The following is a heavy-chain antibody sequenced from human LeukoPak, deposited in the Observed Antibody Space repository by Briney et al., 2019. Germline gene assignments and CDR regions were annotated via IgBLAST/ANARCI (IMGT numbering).Heavy chain of an antibody. CDR3: AKGAGSPYYFDY. CDR1: GFTFSSYA. V-gene: IGHV3-23*01. CDR2: IRGNNGNT. J-gene: IGHJ4*02. Sequence: PGGSLRLSCAASGFTFSSYAMSWVRQAPGKGLESVSLIRGNNGNTYYADSVKGRFTISRDNSKNTLYLQMNSLGDEDTAVYYCAKGAGSPYYFDYWGQGTLVTVSS. D-gene: IGHD1-1*01.